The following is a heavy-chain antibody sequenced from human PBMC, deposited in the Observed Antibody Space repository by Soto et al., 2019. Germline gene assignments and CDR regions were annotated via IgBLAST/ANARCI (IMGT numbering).Heavy chain of an antibody. CDR1: GFTFSSYG. J-gene: IGHJ4*02. CDR2: ISYDGSNK. Sequence: GGSLRLSCAASGFTFSSYGMHWVRQAPGKGLEWVAVISYDGSNKYYADSVKGRFTISRDNSKNTLYLQMNSLRAEDTAVYYCAKPPLKGTMIVVVPYFDYWGQGTLVTVSS. V-gene: IGHV3-30*18. CDR3: AKPPLKGTMIVVVPYFDY. D-gene: IGHD3-22*01.